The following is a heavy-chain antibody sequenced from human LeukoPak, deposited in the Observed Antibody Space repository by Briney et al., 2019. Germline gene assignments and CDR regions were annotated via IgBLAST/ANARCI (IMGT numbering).Heavy chain of an antibody. Sequence: GASVKVSCKASGYTFTGYYMHWVRQAPGQGLGGMGWINPNSGGTNYAQEFQGSDTMTRDTSNSTAYMELSRLRSYDTAVYYCVEDSGCYGGSGYSGQGTLVTVSS. CDR3: VEDSGCYGGSGY. D-gene: IGHD3-22*01. V-gene: IGHV1-2*02. CDR1: GYTFTGYY. J-gene: IGHJ4*02. CDR2: INPNSGGT.